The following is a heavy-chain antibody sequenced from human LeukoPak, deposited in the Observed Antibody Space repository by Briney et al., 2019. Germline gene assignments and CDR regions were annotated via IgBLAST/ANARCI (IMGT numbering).Heavy chain of an antibody. CDR2: ITTSSTYT. J-gene: IGHJ1*01. CDR3: ARGDGPTVTADYFQN. V-gene: IGHV3-21*01. Sequence: PGGSLRLSCEASGFSFSSYNMDWVRQTPGKGLEWISSITTSSTYTFYADSVKGRFTISRDNARNSLYLQMNSLTAEDTAVYYCARGDGPTVTADYFQNWGQGTLVTVS. CDR1: GFSFSSYN. D-gene: IGHD4-17*01.